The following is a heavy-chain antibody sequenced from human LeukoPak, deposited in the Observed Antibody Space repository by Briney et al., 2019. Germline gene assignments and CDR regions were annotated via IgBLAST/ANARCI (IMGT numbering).Heavy chain of an antibody. D-gene: IGHD2-15*01. CDR3: ARGSCSGGSCYYY. CDR1: GFTFTNSW. V-gene: IGHV3-74*01. CDR2: INNDGSST. J-gene: IGHJ4*02. Sequence: GESLKISCAASGFTFTNSWMHWVRQAPGKGLAWVSRINNDGSSTSYADSVKGRFTISRDNAKNTLYLQMNSLRAEDTAVYYCARGSCSGGSCYYYWGQGTQVTVSS.